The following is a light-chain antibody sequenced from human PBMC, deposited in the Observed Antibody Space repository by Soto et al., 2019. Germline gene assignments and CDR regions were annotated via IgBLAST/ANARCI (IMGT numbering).Light chain of an antibody. V-gene: IGLV1-44*01. Sequence: VLTQPPSASGTPGQIVAISCSGSSSNIGSNTVTWYQQLPGTAPKLLIYSTSQRSSGVPGRFSGSKSGASASLSISGLQSEGEADYYCAAWDDRLDVDVFGTGTKVTVL. CDR2: STS. J-gene: IGLJ1*01. CDR1: SSNIGSNT. CDR3: AAWDDRLDVDV.